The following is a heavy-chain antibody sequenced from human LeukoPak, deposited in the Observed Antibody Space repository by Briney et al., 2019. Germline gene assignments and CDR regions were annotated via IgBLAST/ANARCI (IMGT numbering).Heavy chain of an antibody. Sequence: GESLKISCKGSGYSFTSYYMHWVRQATGQGLEWMGWMNPNSGNTGYAQKFQGRVTITRNTSISTAYMELSSLRSEDTAVYYCARGYHVSSSKGFDPWGQGTLVTVSS. J-gene: IGHJ5*02. V-gene: IGHV1-8*03. CDR2: MNPNSGNT. D-gene: IGHD6-6*01. CDR3: ARGYHVSSSKGFDP. CDR1: GYSFTSYY.